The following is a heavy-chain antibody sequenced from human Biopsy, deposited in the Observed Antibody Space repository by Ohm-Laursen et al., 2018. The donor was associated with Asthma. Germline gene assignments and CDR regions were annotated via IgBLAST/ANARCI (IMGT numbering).Heavy chain of an antibody. Sequence: RSLRLSCAASGFTFSNYGMHWVRQAPGKGLDWVAVISFDGSNKNYTDSVKGRFTISRDNSRNTLHLQMNSLRAEDTAVYYCAKDVFPGWELRRGPDHWGQGTLVTVSS. CDR3: AKDVFPGWELRRGPDH. D-gene: IGHD1-26*01. CDR2: ISFDGSNK. CDR1: GFTFSNYG. J-gene: IGHJ4*02. V-gene: IGHV3-30*18.